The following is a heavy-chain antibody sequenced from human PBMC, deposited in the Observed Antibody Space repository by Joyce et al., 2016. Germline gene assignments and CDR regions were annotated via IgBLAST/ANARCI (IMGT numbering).Heavy chain of an antibody. Sequence: QVQLQESGPGLVKSSGTLSLTCTVSGGSVSRTGDFWSWFRQSPATGLEWIGQISYNGNTNYKSSFKSRVTISIDSSKNQFSLRLNSVTSADTAVYYCARVCCFGRFDPWGQGTLVSVSS. CDR1: GGSVSRTGDF. V-gene: IGHV4-61*08. CDR2: ISYNGNT. CDR3: ARVCCFGRFDP. D-gene: IGHD3-16*01. J-gene: IGHJ5*02.